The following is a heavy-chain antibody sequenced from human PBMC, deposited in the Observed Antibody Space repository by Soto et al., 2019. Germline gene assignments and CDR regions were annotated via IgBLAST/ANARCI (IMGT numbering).Heavy chain of an antibody. CDR3: ARDRHLASDFGELFLY. V-gene: IGHV1-18*01. CDR1: GYTFTSYG. D-gene: IGHD3-10*01. J-gene: IGHJ4*02. Sequence: QVQLVQSGAEVKKPGASVKVSCKASGYTFTSYGISWVRQAPGQGLAWMGWISAYNGNTNYAQKLKGRVTMTTDTSTSKAYMELRSLRSDDTAVYYCARDRHLASDFGELFLYWGQGTLVTVSS. CDR2: ISAYNGNT.